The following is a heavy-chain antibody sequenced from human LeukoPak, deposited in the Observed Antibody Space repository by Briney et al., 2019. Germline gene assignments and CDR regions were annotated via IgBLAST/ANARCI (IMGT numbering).Heavy chain of an antibody. CDR2: IIPIFGTA. J-gene: IGHJ4*02. D-gene: IGHD3-3*01. V-gene: IGHV1-69*13. Sequence: GASVKVSCKASGGTFSSYAISWVRQAPGQGLEWMGGIIPIFGTANYAQKFQGRVTITADESTSTAYMELSSLRSEDTAVYYCARAYTSTRITTYYFDYWGQGTLVTVSS. CDR1: GGTFSSYA. CDR3: ARAYTSTRITTYYFDY.